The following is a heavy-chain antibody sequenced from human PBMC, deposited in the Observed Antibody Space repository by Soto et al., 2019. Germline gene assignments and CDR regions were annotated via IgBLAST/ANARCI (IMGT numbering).Heavy chain of an antibody. V-gene: IGHV3-33*01. CDR1: GFTFSSYG. CDR2: IWYDGRNK. Sequence: QVQLVESGGGVVQPGRSLRLSCAASGFTFSSYGMHWVRQAPGKGLEWVAVIWYDGRNKYYADSVKGRFTISRDNSKNTLYLQMNSLRAEDTAVYYCARKGYCSGGSCYLYNWFDPWGQGTLVTVSS. CDR3: ARKGYCSGGSCYLYNWFDP. J-gene: IGHJ5*02. D-gene: IGHD2-15*01.